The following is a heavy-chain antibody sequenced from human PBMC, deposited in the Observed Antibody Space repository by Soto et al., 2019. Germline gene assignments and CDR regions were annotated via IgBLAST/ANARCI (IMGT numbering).Heavy chain of an antibody. J-gene: IGHJ6*02. V-gene: IGHV5-51*01. Sequence: GESLKISCKGSGYTFTNYWIGWVRQMPGKGPEWMGIIYPGDSDTKYNPSFQGQVTISADKSITTTYLQWSSLRASDTAIYYCAASIFYYGMDVWGQGTTVTVSS. CDR1: GYTFTNYW. CDR3: AASIFYYGMDV. CDR2: IYPGDSDT.